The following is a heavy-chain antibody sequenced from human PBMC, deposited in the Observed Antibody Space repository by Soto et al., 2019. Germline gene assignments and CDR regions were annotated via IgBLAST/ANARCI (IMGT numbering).Heavy chain of an antibody. CDR3: ARGVRYGSGNFFDY. Sequence: SETLSLTCAVSGYSISSGYYWGWIRQPPGKGLEWIGSIYHSGSTYYNPSLKSRVTISVDTSKNQFSLKLSSVTAADTAVYYCARGVRYGSGNFFDYWGQGTLVTVSS. CDR1: GYSISSGYY. D-gene: IGHD3-10*01. J-gene: IGHJ4*02. CDR2: IYHSGST. V-gene: IGHV4-38-2*01.